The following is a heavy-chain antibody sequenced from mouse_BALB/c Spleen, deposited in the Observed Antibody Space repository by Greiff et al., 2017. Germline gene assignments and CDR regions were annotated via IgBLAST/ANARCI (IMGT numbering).Heavy chain of an antibody. CDR2: LWGDGST. CDR1: GFSLTGYG. D-gene: IGHD1-1*01. Sequence: VQLQQSGPGLVAPSQSLSITCTVSGFSLTGYGVNWVRQPPGKGLEWLGMLWGDGSTDYNSALKSRLSISKDNSKSQVFLKMNSLQTDDTARYYCAREVITTVVDYAMDYWGQGTSVTVSS. CDR3: AREVITTVVDYAMDY. V-gene: IGHV2-6-7*01. J-gene: IGHJ4*01.